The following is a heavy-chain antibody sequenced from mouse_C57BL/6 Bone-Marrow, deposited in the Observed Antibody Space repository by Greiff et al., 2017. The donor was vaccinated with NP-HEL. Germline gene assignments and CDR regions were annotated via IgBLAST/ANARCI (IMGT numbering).Heavy chain of an antibody. Sequence: QVHVKQPGAELVKPGASVKVSCKASGYTFTSYWMHWVKQRPGQGLEWIGRIHPSDSDPTYNQKFKGKATLTVDKSSSTAYMQLSSLTSEDSAVYYCAIRGNSAWFAYWGQGTLVTVSA. D-gene: IGHD2-1*01. CDR3: AIRGNSAWFAY. J-gene: IGHJ3*01. V-gene: IGHV1-74*01. CDR2: IHPSDSDP. CDR1: GYTFTSYW.